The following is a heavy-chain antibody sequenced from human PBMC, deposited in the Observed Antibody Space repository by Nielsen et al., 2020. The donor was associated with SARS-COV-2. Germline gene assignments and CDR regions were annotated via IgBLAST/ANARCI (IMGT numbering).Heavy chain of an antibody. CDR1: GFTFSSFD. V-gene: IGHV3-48*03. Sequence: GESLKISCAASGFTFSSFDMNWVRQAPGKGLEWVSWTGKRGIAIKYADSVKDRFTVSRDNAKNSLYLQMNSLRAEDTAVYYCARDAGYSGYGNFDYWGQGTLVTVSS. CDR3: ARDAGYSGYGNFDY. J-gene: IGHJ4*02. D-gene: IGHD5-12*01. CDR2: TGKRGIAI.